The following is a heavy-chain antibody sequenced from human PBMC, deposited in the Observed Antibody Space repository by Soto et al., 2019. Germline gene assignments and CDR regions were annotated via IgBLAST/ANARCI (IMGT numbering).Heavy chain of an antibody. D-gene: IGHD3-16*01. CDR1: GIRLSESY. J-gene: IGHJ3*01. Sequence: QVQLVESGGGLVKPGGTLRLSCAGSGIRLSESYINWIRLTPEKGLAWISYIGDSYRHYAASVRGGFTISRDNVQNSVSLEMTNLRVDDTAIYYCARRRAFGEVEAFDDWGPGTLVTVSS. V-gene: IGHV3-11*05. CDR2: IGDSYR. CDR3: ARRRAFGEVEAFDD.